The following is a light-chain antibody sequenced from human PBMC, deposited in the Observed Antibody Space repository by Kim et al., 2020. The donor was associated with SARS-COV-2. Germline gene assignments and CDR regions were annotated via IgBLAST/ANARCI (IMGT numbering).Light chain of an antibody. J-gene: IGKJ4*01. CDR3: QQYGSSPLT. CDR2: GAS. V-gene: IGKV3-20*01. CDR1: QSVSSSY. Sequence: PGERATLSCRASQSVSSSYLAWYQQKPGQAPRLLIYGASSRATGIPDRFSGSGSGTDFTLTISRLEPEDFAVYYCQQYGSSPLTFGGGTKLEI.